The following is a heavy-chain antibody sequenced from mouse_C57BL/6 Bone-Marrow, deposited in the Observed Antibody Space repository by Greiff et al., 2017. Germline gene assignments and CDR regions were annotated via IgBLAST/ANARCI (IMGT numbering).Heavy chain of an antibody. CDR3: ARIYYFDY. V-gene: IGHV1-50*01. Sequence: VQLQQPGAELVKPGASVKLSCKASGYTFTSYWMQWVKQRPGQGLEWIGEIDPSDSYTNYNQKFKGKATLTVDTSSSTAYMQLSSLTSADSAVYYCARIYYFDYWGQGTTLTVSS. CDR1: GYTFTSYW. J-gene: IGHJ2*01. CDR2: IDPSDSYT.